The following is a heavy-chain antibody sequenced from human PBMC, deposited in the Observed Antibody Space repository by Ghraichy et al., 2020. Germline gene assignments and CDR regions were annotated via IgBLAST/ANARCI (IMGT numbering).Heavy chain of an antibody. CDR2: INHSGST. D-gene: IGHD6-13*01. CDR1: GGSFSGYY. V-gene: IGHV4-34*01. Sequence: SETLSLTCAVYGGSFSGYYWSWIRQPPGKGLEWIGEINHSGSTNYNPSLKSRVTISVDTSKNQFSLKLSSVTAADTAVYYCARDSVSSSWYVQRSYYYYGMDVWGQGTTVTVSS. CDR3: ARDSVSSSWYVQRSYYYYGMDV. J-gene: IGHJ6*02.